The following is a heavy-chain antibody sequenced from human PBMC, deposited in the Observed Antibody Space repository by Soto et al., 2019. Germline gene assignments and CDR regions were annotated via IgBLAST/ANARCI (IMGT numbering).Heavy chain of an antibody. Sequence: SETLSLTCTVSGVSIKTYYWSWIRQPPGKGLEWIGYIYHNGNTKYNPSHKSRLTMSVDTSNGQFSLKLTSVTAADTAVYYCARTGYYDYWSGPFDYWGQGTPVTVSS. CDR2: IYHNGNT. D-gene: IGHD3-3*01. CDR3: ARTGYYDYWSGPFDY. CDR1: GVSIKTYY. J-gene: IGHJ4*02. V-gene: IGHV4-59*08.